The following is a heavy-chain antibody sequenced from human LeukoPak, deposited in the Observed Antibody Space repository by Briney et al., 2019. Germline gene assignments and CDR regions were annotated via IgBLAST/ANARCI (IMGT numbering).Heavy chain of an antibody. Sequence: PGGSLRLSCAASGFTFSRYWMSWVRQAPGKGLEWVANIKQDGSEKYSVDSVKGRFTISRDNAKNSLYMQMNSLRAEDTAVYYCARVMSASVWRSYGSYYYYYYMDIWGKGTTVTVSS. CDR1: GFTFSRYW. V-gene: IGHV3-7*01. CDR2: IKQDGSEK. CDR3: ARVMSASVWRSYGSYYYYYYMDI. J-gene: IGHJ6*03. D-gene: IGHD3-16*01.